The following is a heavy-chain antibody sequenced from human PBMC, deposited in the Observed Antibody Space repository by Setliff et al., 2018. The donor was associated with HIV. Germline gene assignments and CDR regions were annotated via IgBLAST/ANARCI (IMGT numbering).Heavy chain of an antibody. CDR2: IYPGDSTI. CDR1: GYSFSDYW. J-gene: IGHJ4*02. Sequence: HGESLKISCKASGYSFSDYWIGWVRQMPGKGLEWIGVIYPGDSTIRYGPSFQGQVSISADRSITTAYLQWRSLKASDSAMYYCTRRRRAPGIEDLEAYWGQGTLVTVSS. D-gene: IGHD1-26*01. V-gene: IGHV5-51*01. CDR3: TRRRRAPGIEDLEAY.